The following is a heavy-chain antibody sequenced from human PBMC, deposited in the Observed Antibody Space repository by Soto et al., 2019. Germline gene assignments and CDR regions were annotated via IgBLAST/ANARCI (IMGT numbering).Heavy chain of an antibody. V-gene: IGHV1-3*01. CDR2: INAGNGNT. D-gene: IGHD5-18*01. CDR1: GYTFTSYA. CDR3: ARAWLTDTAFPLKAHYGMDV. Sequence: EASVKVSCKASGYTFTSYAMHWVRQAPGQRLEWMGWINAGNGNTKYSQKFQGRVTITRDTSASTAYMELSSLRSEDTAVYYCARAWLTDTAFPLKAHYGMDVWGQGTTVTVSS. J-gene: IGHJ6*02.